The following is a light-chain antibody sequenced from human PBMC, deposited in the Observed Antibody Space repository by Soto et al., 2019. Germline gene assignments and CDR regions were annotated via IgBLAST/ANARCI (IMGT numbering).Light chain of an antibody. V-gene: IGLV2-14*01. CDR3: SSYTDSSNYV. CDR1: SGDLAIYNY. CDR2: QVT. J-gene: IGLJ1*01. Sequence: QSALTQPASVSGAPGQSIIGSCTRSSGDLAIYNYVSWYQQQPGKAPKLMIYQVTNRPSGVSNRFSGSRSGNTASLTISGLQAEDEADYYCSSYTDSSNYVFGTGTKVTVL.